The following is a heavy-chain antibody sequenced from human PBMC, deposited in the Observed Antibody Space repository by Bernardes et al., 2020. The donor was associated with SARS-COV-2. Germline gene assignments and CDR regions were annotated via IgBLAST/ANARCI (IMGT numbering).Heavy chain of an antibody. CDR3: ARDGGHSSSWYGTGWYFDL. Sequence: SLRLSCAASGFTFSSYDMHWVRQATGNGLEWVSAIGTAGDTYYPGSVKGRFTISRENAKNSLYLQMNSLRAGDTAVYYCARDGGHSSSWYGTGWYFDLWGRGTLVTGSS. CDR1: GFTFSSYD. J-gene: IGHJ2*01. CDR2: IGTAGDT. D-gene: IGHD6-13*01. V-gene: IGHV3-13*01.